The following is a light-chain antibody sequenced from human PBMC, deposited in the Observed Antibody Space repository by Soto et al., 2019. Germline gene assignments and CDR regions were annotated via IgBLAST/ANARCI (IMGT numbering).Light chain of an antibody. V-gene: IGKV1-6*01. J-gene: IGKJ1*01. CDR2: AAS. CDR3: LQDFNYPWT. CDR1: QGIRID. Sequence: AIQMTQSPSSLSASVRDRVTITCRASQGIRIDLGWYQQKPGKAPKLLIYAASTLQSGVPSRFSGSGSGTDFTLTINSLQPEDFATYYCLQDFNYPWTFGQGTKVGIK.